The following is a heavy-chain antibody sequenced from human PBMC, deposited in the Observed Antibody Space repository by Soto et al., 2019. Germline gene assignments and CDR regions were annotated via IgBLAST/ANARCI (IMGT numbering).Heavy chain of an antibody. CDR1: GFTFSSYS. Sequence: EVQLVESGGGLVQPGGSLRLSCAASGFTFSSYSMNWVRQAPGKGLEWVSYLSSSSSTIYYADSVKGRFTISRDNAKNSLYLQMNSLRAEDTAVYYCARDSPTGLHFGDYWGQGTLVTVSS. CDR3: ARDSPTGLHFGDY. V-gene: IGHV3-48*01. J-gene: IGHJ4*02. D-gene: IGHD3-16*01. CDR2: LSSSSSTI.